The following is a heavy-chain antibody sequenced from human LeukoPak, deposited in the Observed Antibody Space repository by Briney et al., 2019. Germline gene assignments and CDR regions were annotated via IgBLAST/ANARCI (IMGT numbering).Heavy chain of an antibody. CDR2: IYWDDDK. D-gene: IGHD3-10*01. V-gene: IGHV2-5*02. CDR3: HYGSGSYYRGDY. J-gene: IGHJ4*02. Sequence: SGPTLVKPTQTLTLTCTFSGFSLGTSGVGVGWIRQPPGKALEWLALIYWDDDKRYSPSLKSRLTITKDTSKNQVVLTMTNMDPVDTATYYCHYGSGSYYRGDYWGQGTLVTVSS. CDR1: GFSLGTSGVG.